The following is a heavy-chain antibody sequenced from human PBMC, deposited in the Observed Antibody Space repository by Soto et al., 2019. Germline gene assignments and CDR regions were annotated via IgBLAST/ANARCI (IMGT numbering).Heavy chain of an antibody. V-gene: IGHV4-31*03. D-gene: IGHD6-13*01. CDR3: ARGLTYSSSHTFDY. J-gene: IGHJ4*02. Sequence: QVQLQESGPGLVKPSQTLSLTCTVSGGSISSGGYYWSWIRQHPGKGLEWIGYIYYSGSTYYNPSLKSRVTISVDTSKNQFSLKLRSVTAADTAVYYCARGLTYSSSHTFDYWGQGTLVTLSS. CDR2: IYYSGST. CDR1: GGSISSGGYY.